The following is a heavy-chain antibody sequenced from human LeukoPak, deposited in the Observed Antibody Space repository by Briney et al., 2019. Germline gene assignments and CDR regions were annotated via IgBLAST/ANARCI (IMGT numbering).Heavy chain of an antibody. CDR2: ISAYNGNT. D-gene: IGHD6-19*01. V-gene: IGHV1-18*01. CDR3: AREGSGWYYFDY. J-gene: IGHJ4*02. CDR1: GYIFTSYG. Sequence: GASVKVSCKASGYIFTSYGLTWVRQAPGQGLEWMGWISAYNGNTDYAQNLQGRFTMTTDTSTNTAYMELRSLRSDGTAVYYCAREGSGWYYFDYWGQGTLVTVSS.